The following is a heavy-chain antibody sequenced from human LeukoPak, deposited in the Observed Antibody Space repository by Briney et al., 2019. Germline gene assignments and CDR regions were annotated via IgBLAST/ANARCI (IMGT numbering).Heavy chain of an antibody. V-gene: IGHV4-39*07. D-gene: IGHD5-18*01. J-gene: IGHJ6*02. CDR2: IYDSGST. Sequence: SETLSLTCTVSGGSIRSSYYYWGWIRQPPGKGLEWIGSIYDSGSTYYNPSLKSRVTISVDTSKNQFSLKLSSVTAADTAVYYCAREGGTAMGPFGYGMDVWGQGTTVTVSS. CDR1: GGSIRSSYYY. CDR3: AREGGTAMGPFGYGMDV.